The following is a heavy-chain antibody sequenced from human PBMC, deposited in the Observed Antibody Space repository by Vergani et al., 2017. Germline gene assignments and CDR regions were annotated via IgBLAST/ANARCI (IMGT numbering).Heavy chain of an antibody. CDR3: ARGDYTYYYYYMDV. V-gene: IGHV3-30*01. CDR1: GFTFSSYT. J-gene: IGHJ6*03. Sequence: QVQLVESGGGLVKPGGSLRLSCAASGFTFSSYTMHWVRQAPGKGLEWVAVISYDGSNKYYADSVRGRFTISRDNSKNTLYLQMNSLRAEDTAVYYCARGDYTYYYYYMDVWGKGTTVTVSS. D-gene: IGHD4-11*01. CDR2: ISYDGSNK.